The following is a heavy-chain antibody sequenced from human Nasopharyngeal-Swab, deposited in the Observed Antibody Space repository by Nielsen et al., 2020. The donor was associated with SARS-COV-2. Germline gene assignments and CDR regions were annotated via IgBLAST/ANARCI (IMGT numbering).Heavy chain of an antibody. J-gene: IGHJ6*02. V-gene: IGHV4-39*07. D-gene: IGHD1-26*01. CDR2: IKYTGST. Sequence: SETLSLTCTVSGGSIGSSSYYWGWIRQSPGKGLEWMGEIKYTGSTNYNPSLKSRVTMSIDTPKNQFSLKLSSVTAADTAMYFCTRGRYLGVYYYCMDVWGQVTTVTVSS. CDR1: GGSIGSSSYY. CDR3: TRGRYLGVYYYCMDV.